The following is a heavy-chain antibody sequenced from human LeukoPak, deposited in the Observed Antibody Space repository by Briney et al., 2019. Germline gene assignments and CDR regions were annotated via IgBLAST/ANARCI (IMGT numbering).Heavy chain of an antibody. CDR3: AREGYSPRDGYNFNFDY. J-gene: IGHJ4*02. CDR1: GFTFSSYG. CDR2: ISYDGSNK. V-gene: IGHV3-30*03. Sequence: PGESLRLSCAASGFTFSSYGMHWVRQAPGKGLEWVAVISYDGSNKYYADSVKGRFTISRDNAKNSLYLQMNSLRAEDTAVYYCAREGYSPRDGYNFNFDYWGQGTLVTVSS. D-gene: IGHD5-24*01.